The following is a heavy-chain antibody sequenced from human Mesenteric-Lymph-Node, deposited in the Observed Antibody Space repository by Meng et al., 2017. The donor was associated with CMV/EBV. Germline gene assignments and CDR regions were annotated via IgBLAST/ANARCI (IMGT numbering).Heavy chain of an antibody. CDR2: IYYSGST. Sequence: GSLHSGGYYWRWLRQHPGKGLEWIGYIYYSGSTYYNPSLKSRVTISVDTSKNQFSLKLSSVTVADTAVYYCASLGICSGGSCYSGYWGQGTLVTVSS. CDR3: ASLGICSGGSCYSGY. V-gene: IGHV4-31*02. CDR1: GSLHSGGYY. D-gene: IGHD2-15*01. J-gene: IGHJ4*02.